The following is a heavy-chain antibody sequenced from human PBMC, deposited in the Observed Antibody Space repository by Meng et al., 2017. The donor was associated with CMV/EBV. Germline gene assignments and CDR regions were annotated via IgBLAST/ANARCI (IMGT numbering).Heavy chain of an antibody. CDR2: TRFDGPR. V-gene: IGHV3-30*02. CDR3: AKDGGLPGNIELAFDA. J-gene: IGHJ3*01. Sequence: GESLKISCAASGFPFSRHGMHWVRQAPGQGLEWLGFTRFDGPRFHAHSMKGRFVISRDNSENILYLQMNTLRPEDTAVYYCAKDGGLPGNIELAFDAWGRGTLVTVSS. D-gene: IGHD2-2*01. CDR1: GFPFSRHG.